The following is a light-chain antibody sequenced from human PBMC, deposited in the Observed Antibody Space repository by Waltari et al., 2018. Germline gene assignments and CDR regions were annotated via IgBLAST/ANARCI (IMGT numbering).Light chain of an antibody. V-gene: IGLV2-14*03. CDR2: DFT. CDR1: ISTVGCYRS. CDR3: SSYTSNSVL. J-gene: IGLJ2*01. Sequence: SALTQPASVPGSPGQSITMSCPVSISTVGCYRSSSWYQQHPDKAPKLMIYDFTNRPSGVSSRFSGSKSGNTASLTISGLQAEDEADYYCSSYTSNSVLFGGGTKLTVL.